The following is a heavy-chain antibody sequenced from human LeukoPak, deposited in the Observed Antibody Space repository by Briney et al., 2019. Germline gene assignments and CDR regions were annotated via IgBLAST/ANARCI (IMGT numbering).Heavy chain of an antibody. CDR2: ISYDGSNK. D-gene: IGHD5-12*01. CDR3: ARRRALHYSGYESRYWYFDL. Sequence: GGSLRLSCAASGFTFSSYAMHWVRQAPGKGLEWVAVISYDGSNKYYADSVKGRFTISRDNSKNTLYLQMNSLRAEDTAVYYCARRRALHYSGYESRYWYFDLWGRGTLVTVSS. J-gene: IGHJ2*01. V-gene: IGHV3-30*04. CDR1: GFTFSSYA.